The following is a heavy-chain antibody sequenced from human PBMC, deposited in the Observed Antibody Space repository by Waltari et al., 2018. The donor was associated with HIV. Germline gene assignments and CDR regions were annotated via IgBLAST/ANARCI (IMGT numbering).Heavy chain of an antibody. Sequence: QVQLVQSGAEVRKPGASVKVSCKTSGYTFTDYYINWVRQAPGQGPEWMGWIYPNSGDTHFAEKFQGRVTLTRDTSIRTAYVEVSNLRSDDTAVYYCARQMTFYDALDIWGQGTMVSVSS. CDR1: GYTFTDYY. V-gene: IGHV1-2*02. CDR2: IYPNSGDT. J-gene: IGHJ3*02. CDR3: ARQMTFYDALDI.